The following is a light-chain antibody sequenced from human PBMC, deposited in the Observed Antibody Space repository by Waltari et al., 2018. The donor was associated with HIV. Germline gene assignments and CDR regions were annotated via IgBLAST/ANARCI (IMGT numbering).Light chain of an antibody. Sequence: SSELTQDPAVSVALRQTVRITGKGDSNKSDDARRYHQKPGQAPVLVIYGKNNRPSGIPDRFSGSSSGNTASLTITGAQAEDEADYYCNSRDSSGNHPHVVFGGGTKLTVL. CDR1: SNKSDD. V-gene: IGLV3-19*01. CDR2: GKN. CDR3: NSRDSSGNHPHVV. J-gene: IGLJ2*01.